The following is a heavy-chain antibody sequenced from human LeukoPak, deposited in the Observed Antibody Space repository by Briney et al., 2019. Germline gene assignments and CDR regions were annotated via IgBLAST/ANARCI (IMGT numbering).Heavy chain of an antibody. CDR1: GGSFSGYY. CDR2: INHSGST. D-gene: IGHD3-10*01. J-gene: IGHJ5*02. V-gene: IGHV4-34*01. CDR3: AREGPGGFDP. Sequence: SETLSLTCAVYGGSFSGYYWSWIRQPPGKGLEWIGEINHSGSTNYNPSLKSRVTISVDTSKNQFSLKLSSVTAADTAVYYCAREGPGGFDPWGQGTLVTVSS.